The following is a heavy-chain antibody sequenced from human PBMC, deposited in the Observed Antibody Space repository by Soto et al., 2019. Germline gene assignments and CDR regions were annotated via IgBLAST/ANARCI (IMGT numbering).Heavy chain of an antibody. CDR1: GGSFSGYY. CDR3: GGGEDIVVVPAATGFDP. CDR2: INHSGST. Sequence: SETLSLTCAVYGGSFSGYYWSWIRQPPGKGLEWIGEINHSGSTNYNPSLKSRVAISVDTSKNQFSLKLSSVTAADTAVYYCGGGEDIVVVPAATGFDPWGQGTLVTVSS. V-gene: IGHV4-34*01. J-gene: IGHJ5*02. D-gene: IGHD2-2*01.